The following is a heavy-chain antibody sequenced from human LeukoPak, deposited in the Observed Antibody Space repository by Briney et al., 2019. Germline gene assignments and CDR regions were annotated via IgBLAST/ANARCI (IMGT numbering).Heavy chain of an antibody. D-gene: IGHD3-22*01. CDR2: ITGSGGST. Sequence: PGGSLRLSCAASGFIFSNDAMSWVRQAPGKGLECVSGITGSGGSTSYADSVKVRFTIYRDNSKNTLYLLMNSLRAEDTAVYYCAKRPADSSGYFDYWGQGTLVTVSS. J-gene: IGHJ4*02. V-gene: IGHV3-23*01. CDR1: GFIFSNDA. CDR3: AKRPADSSGYFDY.